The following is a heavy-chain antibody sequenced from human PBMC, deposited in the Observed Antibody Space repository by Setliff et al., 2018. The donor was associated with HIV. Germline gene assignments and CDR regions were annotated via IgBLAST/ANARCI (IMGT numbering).Heavy chain of an antibody. D-gene: IGHD3-16*01. CDR1: GGSIRTGAYY. CDR2: IYYDGRT. J-gene: IGHJ5*01. Sequence: PSETLSLTCTVSGGSIRTGAYYWGWIRQPPGKGLEWIGSIYYDGRTFYKPSLKSRLTISVDTSKNQFSLRLNSVTAADTAVYFWARGGAVSADFDSWGQGTLVTVSS. CDR3: ARGGAVSADFDS. V-gene: IGHV4-39*07.